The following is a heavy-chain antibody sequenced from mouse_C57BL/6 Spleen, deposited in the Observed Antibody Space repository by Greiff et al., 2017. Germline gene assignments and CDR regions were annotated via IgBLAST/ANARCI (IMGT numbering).Heavy chain of an antibody. J-gene: IGHJ2*01. V-gene: IGHV1-55*01. CDR1: GYTFTSYW. CDR3: ACYGSSFLLGY. D-gene: IGHD1-1*01. Sequence: QVQLKESGAELVKPGASVKMSCKASGYTFTSYWITWVKQRPGQGLEWIGDIYPGSGSTNYNEKFKSKATLTVDTSSSTAYMQLSSLTSEDSAVYYCACYGSSFLLGYWGQGTTLTVSS. CDR2: IYPGSGST.